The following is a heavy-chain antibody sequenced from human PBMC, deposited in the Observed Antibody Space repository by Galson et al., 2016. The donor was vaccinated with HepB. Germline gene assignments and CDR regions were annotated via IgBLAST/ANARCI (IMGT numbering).Heavy chain of an antibody. Sequence: SLRLSCAASGFTFSSYWMSWVRQAPGKGLEWVANVKRDGSERYYVDSVKGRFTISRDNAKNSLFLQMNSLRVEDTAVCYCARGANRGRPFDYWGQGTLVTVSS. CDR3: ARGANRGRPFDY. CDR1: GFTFSSYW. V-gene: IGHV3-7*03. J-gene: IGHJ4*02. CDR2: VKRDGSER. D-gene: IGHD3-10*01.